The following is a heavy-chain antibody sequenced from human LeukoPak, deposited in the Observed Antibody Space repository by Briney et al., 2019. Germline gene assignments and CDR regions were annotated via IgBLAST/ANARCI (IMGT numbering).Heavy chain of an antibody. J-gene: IGHJ4*02. CDR1: GSTFGNNG. V-gene: IGHV3-23*01. Sequence: GGSLRLSCAASGSTFGNNGMSWVRQAPGKGLEWVSTIGASTKTYYVDSVKGRFTISRDNSKNPLYLQMNSLRAEDTAVYYCARRGSTSGSQQGGFDYWGQGTLVTVSS. CDR2: IGASTKT. CDR3: ARRGSTSGSQQGGFDY. D-gene: IGHD2-2*01.